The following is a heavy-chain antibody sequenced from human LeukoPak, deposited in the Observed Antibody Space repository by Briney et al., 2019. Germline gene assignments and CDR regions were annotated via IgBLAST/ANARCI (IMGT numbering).Heavy chain of an antibody. J-gene: IGHJ3*02. V-gene: IGHV1-69*05. CDR1: GGTFSSYA. CDR2: IIPIFGTA. D-gene: IGHD2-2*03. Sequence: ASVKVSCKASGGTFSSYAISWVRQAPGQGLEWMGGIIPIFGTANYAQKFQGRVTITTDESTSTAYMELSSLRSEDTAVYYCARGLDIVVVPAALGAFDIWGQGTMVTVSS. CDR3: ARGLDIVVVPAALGAFDI.